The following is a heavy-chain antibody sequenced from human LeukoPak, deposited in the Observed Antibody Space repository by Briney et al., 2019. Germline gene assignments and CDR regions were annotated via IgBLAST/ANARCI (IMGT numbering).Heavy chain of an antibody. CDR3: AKEPNLGTTFDY. CDR2: ISGSCGST. Sequence: PGGALRVSCAASGFTLSRYAMSWVRQAPGKGLEWVSAISGSCGSTYYADSLQGRFTLSRDNSKNTLHLQMNSLRAEDTAVYYFAKEPNLGTTFDYWGQGTLVTVSS. CDR1: GFTLSRYA. J-gene: IGHJ4*02. D-gene: IGHD7-27*01. V-gene: IGHV3-23*01.